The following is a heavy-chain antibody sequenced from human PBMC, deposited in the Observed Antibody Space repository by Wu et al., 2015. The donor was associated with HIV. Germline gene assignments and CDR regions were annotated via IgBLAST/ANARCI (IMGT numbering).Heavy chain of an antibody. Sequence: QVQLVQSGAEVKKPGASVKVSCKASGYTFTGHYMHWVRQAPGQGLEWMGGIIPLFHTANFAQKFQGKVTITTDESTSTVYLDLSSLEFDDSAVYYCARAGLTVAGNFDSWGQGTLVTVSS. CDR2: IIPLFHTA. V-gene: IGHV1-69*01. CDR3: ARAGLTVAGNFDS. CDR1: GYTFTGHY. J-gene: IGHJ4*02. D-gene: IGHD6-19*01.